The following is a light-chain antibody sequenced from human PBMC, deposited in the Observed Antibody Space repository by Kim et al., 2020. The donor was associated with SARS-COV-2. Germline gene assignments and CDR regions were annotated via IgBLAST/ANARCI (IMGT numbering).Light chain of an antibody. CDR3: TSYTSSIALV. CDR2: AVS. Sequence: QSALTQPASVSGSPGQSITISCTGTSSDVGGYNFVSWYQQHPGKAPILMIYAVSKRPSGVSDRFSGTKSGNTASLTISGLQAEDEADYYCTSYTSSIALVFGGGTPLTVL. V-gene: IGLV2-14*01. CDR1: SSDVGGYNF. J-gene: IGLJ3*02.